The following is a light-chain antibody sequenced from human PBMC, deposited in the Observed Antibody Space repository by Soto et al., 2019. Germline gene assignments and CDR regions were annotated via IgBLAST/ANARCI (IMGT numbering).Light chain of an antibody. CDR3: QQFQSYPLT. CDR1: QDIRSA. V-gene: IGKV1-13*02. CDR2: DAF. Sequence: AIQLTQSPSSLSASVGDRVTITCRASQDIRSALDWYQQKPGKAPTLLIYDAFSLETGVPSRFSGSGSGTDFTLTISSLQPEDFATYYCQQFQSYPLTFGQGTKVEMK. J-gene: IGKJ1*01.